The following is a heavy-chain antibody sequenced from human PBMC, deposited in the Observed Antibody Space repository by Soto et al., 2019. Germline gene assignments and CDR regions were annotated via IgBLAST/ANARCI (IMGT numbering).Heavy chain of an antibody. J-gene: IGHJ4*02. V-gene: IGHV3-30*18. CDR2: ISYDGSNK. D-gene: IGHD5-18*01. CDR3: AKVFSGYSYGLGDY. Sequence: QVQLVESGGGVVQPGRSLRPSCAASGFTFSSYGMHWVRQAPGKGLEWVAVISYDGSNKYYADSVKGRFTISRDNSKNTLYLQMNSLRAEDTAVYYCAKVFSGYSYGLGDYWGQGTLVTVSS. CDR1: GFTFSSYG.